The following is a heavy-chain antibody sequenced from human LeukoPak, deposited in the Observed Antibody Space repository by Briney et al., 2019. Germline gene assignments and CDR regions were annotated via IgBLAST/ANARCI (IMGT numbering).Heavy chain of an antibody. CDR1: GYTFTSYG. V-gene: IGHV1-18*01. CDR3: ARFWGKTDYYGSANFDY. CDR2: ISVYTGNT. D-gene: IGHD3-10*01. Sequence: ASVKVSCKASGYTFTSYGISWVRQAPGQGLEWMGWISVYTGNTNYAQKLQGRVTMTTDTSTSTAYMELRSLRSDDTAVYYCARFWGKTDYYGSANFDYWGQGTLVTVSS. J-gene: IGHJ4*02.